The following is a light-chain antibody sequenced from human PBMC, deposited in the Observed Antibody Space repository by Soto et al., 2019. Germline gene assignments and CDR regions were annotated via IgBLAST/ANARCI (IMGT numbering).Light chain of an antibody. CDR3: CSYTNTNTRV. CDR1: SSDVGGYNY. CDR2: EVS. V-gene: IGLV2-14*01. Sequence: QSALTQPASVSGSPGQSITISCTGTSSDVGGYNYVSWYQHHPGSAPKLLIYEVSSRPSGVSNRFSGSKSGNTASLTISGLQAEDEADYYCCSYTNTNTRVFGGGTKLTVL. J-gene: IGLJ3*02.